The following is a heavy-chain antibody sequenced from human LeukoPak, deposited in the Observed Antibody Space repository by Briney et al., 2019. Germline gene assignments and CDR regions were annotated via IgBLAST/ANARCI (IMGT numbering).Heavy chain of an antibody. Sequence: SETLSLTCAVYGGSFSGYYWSWIRQPPGKGLEWIGEINHSGSTYYNPSLKSRVTISVDPSKNQFSLKLSSVTAADTAVYYCARDLHGYCSGGSCYSGGWFDPWGQGTLVTVSS. D-gene: IGHD2-15*01. J-gene: IGHJ5*02. CDR1: GGSFSGYY. V-gene: IGHV4-34*01. CDR2: INHSGST. CDR3: ARDLHGYCSGGSCYSGGWFDP.